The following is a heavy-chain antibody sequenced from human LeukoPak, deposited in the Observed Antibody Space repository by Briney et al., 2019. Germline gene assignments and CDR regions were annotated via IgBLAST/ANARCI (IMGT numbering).Heavy chain of an antibody. CDR3: AKRSGYTTGWFFDF. CDR1: GFSFSSYA. D-gene: IGHD6-19*01. V-gene: IGHV3-23*01. Sequence: GGSLRLSCAASGFSFSSYAMSWVRQAPGKGLEWVSSISGSGDNTYYAESVKGRFTISRGNSKNTLFLQMNSLRAEDTAVFYCAKRSGYTTGWFFDFWGQGTLVTVSS. J-gene: IGHJ4*02. CDR2: ISGSGDNT.